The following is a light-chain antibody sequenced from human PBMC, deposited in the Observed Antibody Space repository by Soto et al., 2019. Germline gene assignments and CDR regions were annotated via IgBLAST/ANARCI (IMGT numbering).Light chain of an antibody. CDR3: AAWDDSLKAV. J-gene: IGLJ7*01. CDR2: SNN. CDR1: SSNIGSNT. V-gene: IGLV1-44*01. Sequence: QLVLTQPPSASGTPGQRVTISCSGSSSNIGSNTVNWYQQLPGTAPKLLIYSNNQRPSGVPDRFSGSKSGTSASLAISGLQSEDEADYYCAAWDDSLKAVFGGGTQLTVL.